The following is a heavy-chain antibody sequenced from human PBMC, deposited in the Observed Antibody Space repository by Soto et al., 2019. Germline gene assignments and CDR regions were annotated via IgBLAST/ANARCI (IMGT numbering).Heavy chain of an antibody. V-gene: IGHV4-30-4*08. CDR1: GGSISSDDYH. CDR3: AREDDGGDRDYYGLDV. Sequence: QVQLQQSGPGLVKPSQTLSLTCTVSGGSISSDDYHWTWIRQPPGKGLEWIGYIYYSGSIFYNPSLKSRVNISVDTSKNQFSLNLSSVTAADTAVYFCAREDDGGDRDYYGLDVWGQGTTVTVSS. D-gene: IGHD2-21*02. CDR2: IYYSGSI. J-gene: IGHJ6*02.